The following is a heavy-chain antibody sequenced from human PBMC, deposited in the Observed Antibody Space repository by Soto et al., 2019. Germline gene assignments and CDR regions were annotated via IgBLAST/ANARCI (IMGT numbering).Heavy chain of an antibody. V-gene: IGHV1-18*01. CDR3: ARVKGSGYHNWFDP. CDR1: GYTFTSYD. Sequence: XVKVSCRASGYTFTSYDISGVRHAPGQGLEWMGWISAYNGNTNYAQKLQGRVTMTTDTSTSTAYMELRSLRSDDTAVYYCARVKGSGYHNWFDPWGQGTLVTVS. CDR2: ISAYNGNT. J-gene: IGHJ5*02. D-gene: IGHD3-22*01.